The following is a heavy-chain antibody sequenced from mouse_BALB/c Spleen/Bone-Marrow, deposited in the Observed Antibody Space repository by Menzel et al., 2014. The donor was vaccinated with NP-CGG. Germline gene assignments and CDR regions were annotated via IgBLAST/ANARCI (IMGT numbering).Heavy chain of an antibody. V-gene: IGHV1-7*01. CDR3: ARQITTADYAMDY. D-gene: IGHD1-2*01. CDR1: GHTFTSYW. J-gene: IGHJ4*01. Sequence: QVQLKESGAELAKPGASVKMSCKASGHTFTSYWMHWVKQRPGQGLEWIGYINPSTGYTEYNQKFKDKATLTADKSSSTAYMQLSSLTSEDSAVYYCARQITTADYAMDYWGQGTSVTVSS. CDR2: INPSTGYT.